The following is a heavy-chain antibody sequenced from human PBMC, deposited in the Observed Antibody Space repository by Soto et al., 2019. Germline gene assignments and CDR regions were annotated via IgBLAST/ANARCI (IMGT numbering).Heavy chain of an antibody. CDR3: AADTVTLYYYYYGMDV. Sequence: SEILCHSRTVAGGYSSSRSYYWGWIRQQPGKGLEWIGSMYYSGSTYYNPSLKSRVTISVDTSKNQFSLKLSSVTAADTAVYYCAADTVTLYYYYYGMDVWGQGTTVTVSS. CDR2: MYYSGST. D-gene: IGHD4-17*01. V-gene: IGHV4-39*01. J-gene: IGHJ6*02. CDR1: GGYSSSRSYY.